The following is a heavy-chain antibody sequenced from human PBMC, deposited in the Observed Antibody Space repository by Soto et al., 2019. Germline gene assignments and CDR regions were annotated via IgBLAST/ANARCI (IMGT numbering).Heavy chain of an antibody. D-gene: IGHD6-13*01. CDR1: GYTFTGYY. Sequence: QVQLVQSGAEVKKPGASVKVSCKASGYTFTGYYMHWVRQAPGQGLEWMGWINPNSGGTNYAQKFQGWVTMTRDTSIGTAYMELSRLRSDDTAVYYCAREWGNSIAAAGTYYFDYWGQGTLVTVSS. V-gene: IGHV1-2*04. J-gene: IGHJ4*02. CDR3: AREWGNSIAAAGTYYFDY. CDR2: INPNSGGT.